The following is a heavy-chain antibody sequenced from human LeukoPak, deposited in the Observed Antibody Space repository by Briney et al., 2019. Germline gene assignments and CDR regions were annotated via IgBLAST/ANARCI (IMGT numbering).Heavy chain of an antibody. J-gene: IGHJ4*02. CDR3: ANPLFLSSRWTYDY. D-gene: IGHD6-13*01. V-gene: IGHV3-23*01. CDR2: ISSSGGKT. CDR1: GFTFSNYA. Sequence: GGSLRLSCAGSGFTFSNYAMSWVRLAPGKGLQWVSSISSSGGKTYYADSVKGRFTISRDNSKNTLYLQMNSLRTEYTAVYYCANPLFLSSRWTYDYWGQGALVTVSS.